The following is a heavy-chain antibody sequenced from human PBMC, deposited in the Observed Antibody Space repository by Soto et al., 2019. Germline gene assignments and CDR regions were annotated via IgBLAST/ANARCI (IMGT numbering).Heavy chain of an antibody. J-gene: IGHJ3*02. CDR3: VRVGRSLDI. V-gene: IGHV3-7*01. Sequence: EVQLVESGGDLVQPGGSLRLSCAASGFTFSASWMSWVRQAPGKGLEWVANIKQDGSDKNYVDSVKGRFTISRDNAKNSLFLQMNSLRVEDTALYYCVRVGRSLDIWGQGTMVTVSS. CDR2: IKQDGSDK. D-gene: IGHD1-26*01. CDR1: GFTFSASW.